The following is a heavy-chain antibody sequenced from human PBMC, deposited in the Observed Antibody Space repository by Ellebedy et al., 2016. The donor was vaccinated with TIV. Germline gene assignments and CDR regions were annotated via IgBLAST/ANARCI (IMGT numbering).Heavy chain of an antibody. J-gene: IGHJ3*02. CDR1: GHAFNGYY. CDR3: AYSMTAAGDAFDI. D-gene: IGHD6-13*01. CDR2: INPESGGT. Sequence: AASVKVSCKPSGHAFNGYYMHWVRQAPGRGLEWMGWINPESGGTDFAQKFQGCVTMTRDTSITTVYMELSRLTSDDTAMYYCAYSMTAAGDAFDIWGQGTMVTVSS. V-gene: IGHV1-2*04.